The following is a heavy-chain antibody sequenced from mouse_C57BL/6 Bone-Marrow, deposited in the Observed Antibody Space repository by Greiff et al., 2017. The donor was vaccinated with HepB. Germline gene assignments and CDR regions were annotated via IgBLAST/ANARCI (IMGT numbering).Heavy chain of an antibody. D-gene: IGHD1-1*01. CDR3: TTWHLLDWYFDV. CDR2: IDPENGDT. Sequence: EVQLQQSGAELVRPGASVKLSCTASGFNIKDDYMHWVKQRPEQGLEWIGWIDPENGDTEYASKFQGKATITADTSSNTAYLQLSSLTSEDTAVYYCTTWHLLDWYFDVWGTGTTVTVSS. J-gene: IGHJ1*03. CDR1: GFNIKDDY. V-gene: IGHV14-4*01.